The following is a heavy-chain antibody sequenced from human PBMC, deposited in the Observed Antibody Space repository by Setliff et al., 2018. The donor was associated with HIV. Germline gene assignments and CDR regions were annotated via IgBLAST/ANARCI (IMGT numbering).Heavy chain of an antibody. CDR3: ARHFGISYRSPFDP. CDR2: ISPDDSDT. V-gene: IGHV5-51*01. Sequence: GESLKISCKGSGYSFTNYWIAWGRQMPGKGLEWMGIISPDDSDTRYSPSFQGQVTISVDKSTSTAYLQWSSLKASDSAIYYCARHFGISYRSPFDPWGQGTLVTVSS. J-gene: IGHJ5*02. CDR1: GYSFTNYW. D-gene: IGHD3-3*01.